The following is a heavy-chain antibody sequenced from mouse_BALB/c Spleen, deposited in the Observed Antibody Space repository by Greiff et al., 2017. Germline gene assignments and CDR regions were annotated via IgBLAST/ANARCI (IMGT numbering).Heavy chain of an antibody. CDR3: AREGRLLLYYFDY. V-gene: IGHV2-9*02. Sequence: QVQLKESGPGLVAPSQSLSITCTVSGFSLTSYGVHWVRQPPGKGLEWLGVIWAGGSTNYNSALMSRLSISKDNSKSQVFLKMNSLQTDDTAMYYCAREGRLLLYYFDYWGQGTTLTVSS. CDR1: GFSLTSYG. J-gene: IGHJ2*01. D-gene: IGHD2-3*01. CDR2: IWAGGST.